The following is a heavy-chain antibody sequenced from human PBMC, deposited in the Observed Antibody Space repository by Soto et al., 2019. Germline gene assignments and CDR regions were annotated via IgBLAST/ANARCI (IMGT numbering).Heavy chain of an antibody. CDR1: GFSFSDNW. Sequence: GGSLRLSCAASGFSFSDNWMHWLRQAPGKGLEWVGRIKSRADGETTDYAAPVKGRFTISRDDSRDTFYLEMNSLKSEDTAMYYCTTLSITIFGVVLMDVWGQGTTVTVSS. V-gene: IGHV3-15*07. CDR3: TTLSITIFGVVLMDV. D-gene: IGHD3-3*01. CDR2: IKSRADGETT. J-gene: IGHJ6*02.